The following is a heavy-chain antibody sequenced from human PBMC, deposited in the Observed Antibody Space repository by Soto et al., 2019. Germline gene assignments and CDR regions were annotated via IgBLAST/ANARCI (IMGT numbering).Heavy chain of an antibody. J-gene: IGHJ5*02. CDR3: ARGQWLVSYWFDP. D-gene: IGHD6-19*01. CDR1: GGSISSGGYF. V-gene: IGHV4-31*03. CDR2: IYYSGTT. Sequence: TSETLSLTCTVSGGSISSGGYFWSWIRQLPGKGLEWVGYIYYSGTTYYNPSLKSRVTISVDTSKNQFSLKLSSVTAADTAVYYRARGQWLVSYWFDPWGQGTLVTVSS.